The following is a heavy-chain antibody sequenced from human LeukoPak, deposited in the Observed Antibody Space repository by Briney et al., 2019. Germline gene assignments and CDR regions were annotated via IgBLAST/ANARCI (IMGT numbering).Heavy chain of an antibody. V-gene: IGHV3-30*02. J-gene: IGHJ6*03. CDR3: AKDLRSIYYYMDV. CDR2: IRYDGSHK. CDR1: GFTFSTFG. Sequence: PGGSLRLSCAASGFTFSTFGMHWVRQAPGEGLEWLTYIRYDGSHKYYADSVKGRFTISRDNSNNTLHLQMNSLRIEDTAVYYCAKDLRSIYYYMDVWGQGTTVAISS.